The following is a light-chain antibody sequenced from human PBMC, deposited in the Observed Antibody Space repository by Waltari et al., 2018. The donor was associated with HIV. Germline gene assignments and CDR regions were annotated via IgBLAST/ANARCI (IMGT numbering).Light chain of an antibody. Sequence: QSVLTQPPSVSGAPGQRVTISCTGSSSNIGAGYDVHWYQQLPGTTPKLLIYGNSNRPSGVPDRFSGSKSGTSASLAITGLQAEDEADYYCQPYDSTGVFGGGTKLTVL. CDR1: SSNIGAGYD. J-gene: IGLJ3*02. CDR2: GNS. V-gene: IGLV1-40*01. CDR3: QPYDSTGV.